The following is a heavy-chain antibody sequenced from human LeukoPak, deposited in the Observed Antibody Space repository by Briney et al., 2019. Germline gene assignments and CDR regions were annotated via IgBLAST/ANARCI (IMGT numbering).Heavy chain of an antibody. Sequence: ASVKVSCKASGYTFTGYYMHWVRRAPGQGLEWMGWINPNSGGTNYAQKFQGRVTMTRDTSISTAYMELSRLRSDDTAVYYCARASYYYDSSLDYWGQGTLVTVSS. D-gene: IGHD3-22*01. J-gene: IGHJ4*02. CDR3: ARASYYYDSSLDY. CDR2: INPNSGGT. CDR1: GYTFTGYY. V-gene: IGHV1-2*02.